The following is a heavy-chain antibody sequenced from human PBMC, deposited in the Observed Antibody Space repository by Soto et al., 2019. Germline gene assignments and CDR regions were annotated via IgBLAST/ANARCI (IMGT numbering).Heavy chain of an antibody. Sequence: QLQLQESGSRLGKSSETLSRTGVVPGDTINPGVSSWAWFRKHPVKPLEWIGHTYLSGNPYYTPSLKSRVIISVDRSKNQFSLKLSSVTAADTAVYYCARETYGDYVGYFDPWGQGTLVTVSS. CDR3: ARETYGDYVGYFDP. J-gene: IGHJ5*02. D-gene: IGHD4-17*01. CDR2: TYLSGNP. CDR1: GDTINPGVSS. V-gene: IGHV4-30-2*01.